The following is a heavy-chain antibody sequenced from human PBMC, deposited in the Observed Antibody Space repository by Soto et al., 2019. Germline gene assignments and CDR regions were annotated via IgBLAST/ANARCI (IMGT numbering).Heavy chain of an antibody. J-gene: IGHJ3*02. D-gene: IGHD3-22*01. CDR2: IIPIFATA. CDR3: AIGTYSYDSICYDGTFDI. V-gene: IGHV1-69*13. Sequence: ASVKVSCKASGGTFSSSAFNWVRQAPGQGLEWMGGIIPIFATASNAQKFQGRVTITADESTSTAYMELSRLRAADTAVYYFAIGTYSYDSICYDGTFDIWGQGTRVTVSS. CDR1: GGTFSSSA.